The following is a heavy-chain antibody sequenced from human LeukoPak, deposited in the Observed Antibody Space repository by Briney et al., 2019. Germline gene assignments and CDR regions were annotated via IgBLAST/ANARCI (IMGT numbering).Heavy chain of an antibody. CDR1: GGTFSSYA. D-gene: IGHD3-10*01. J-gene: IGHJ4*02. Sequence: SVKVSCKASGGTFSSYAISWVRQAPGQGLEWMGGIIPIFGTANYAQKFQGRVTITADESTSTAYMELSSLRSEDTAVYYCARRYYYGSGSYYNTYYFDYWGQGTLVTVSS. CDR2: IIPIFGTA. V-gene: IGHV1-69*13. CDR3: ARRYYYGSGSYYNTYYFDY.